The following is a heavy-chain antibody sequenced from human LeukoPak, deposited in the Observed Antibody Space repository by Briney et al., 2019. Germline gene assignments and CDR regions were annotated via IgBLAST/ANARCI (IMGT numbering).Heavy chain of an antibody. J-gene: IGHJ3*02. CDR3: AREYRGSRRSDAFDI. CDR2: IYSSGST. D-gene: IGHD3-10*01. Sequence: GGSLRLSCAASGFTVSSNYMSWVREAPGKGLVWVSDIYSSGSTYYADSVKGRFTISRDNSKNTLYLQMNSLRAEDTAVYYCAREYRGSRRSDAFDIWGQGTMVTVSS. CDR1: GFTVSSNY. V-gene: IGHV3-53*01.